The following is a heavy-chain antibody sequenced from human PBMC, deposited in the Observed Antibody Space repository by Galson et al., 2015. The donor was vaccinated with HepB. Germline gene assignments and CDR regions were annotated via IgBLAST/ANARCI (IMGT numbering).Heavy chain of an antibody. V-gene: IGHV3-30-3*01. D-gene: IGHD3-22*01. CDR2: ISYDGSNK. J-gene: IGHJ6*02. Sequence: SLRLSCAASGFTFSSYAMHWVRQAPGKGLEWVAVISYDGSNKYYADSVKGRFTISRDNSKNTLYLQMNSLRAEDTAVYYCAREYYYDSSGYYLAPYYYYGMDVWGQGTTVTVSS. CDR3: AREYYYDSSGYYLAPYYYYGMDV. CDR1: GFTFSSYA.